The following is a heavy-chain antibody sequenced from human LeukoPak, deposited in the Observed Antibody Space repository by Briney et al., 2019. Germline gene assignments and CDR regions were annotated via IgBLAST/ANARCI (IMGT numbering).Heavy chain of an antibody. V-gene: IGHV3-21*01. J-gene: IGHJ4*02. D-gene: IGHD6-13*01. CDR2: ISSSSSYI. CDR3: ASPLLPYSSSWYNFDY. CDR1: GFTFSSYS. Sequence: GGSLRLSCAASGFTFSSYSMNWVRQAPGKGLEWVSSISSSSSYIYYADSVKGRFTISRDNAKNSLYLQMNSLRAEDTAVYYCASPLLPYSSSWYNFDYWGQGTLVTVSS.